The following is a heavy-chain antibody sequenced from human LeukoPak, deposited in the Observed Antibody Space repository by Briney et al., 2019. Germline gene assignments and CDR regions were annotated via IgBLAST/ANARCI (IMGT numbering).Heavy chain of an antibody. CDR3: ASSFRVVPAAPSDYYYMDV. Sequence: SVKVSCKATGGTFSSYAISWVRQAPGQGLEWMGGIIPIFGTANYAQKFQGRVTITADESTSTAYMELSSLRSEDTAVYYCASSFRVVPAAPSDYYYMDVWGKGTTVTVSS. D-gene: IGHD2-2*01. CDR2: IIPIFGTA. CDR1: GGTFSSYA. J-gene: IGHJ6*03. V-gene: IGHV1-69*01.